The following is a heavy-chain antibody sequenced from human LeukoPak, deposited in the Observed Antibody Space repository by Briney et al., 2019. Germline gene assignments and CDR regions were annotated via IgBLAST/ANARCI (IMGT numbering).Heavy chain of an antibody. CDR3: ARGVYPDYFDY. J-gene: IGHJ4*02. D-gene: IGHD3-16*02. V-gene: IGHV4-30-4*01. CDR1: LGSISSGNYY. CDR2: IYYSGST. Sequence: SETLSLTCTLSLGSISSGNYYWSWIRQPPGKGLEWIGYIYYSGSTYYNTPRKSRVTISIDTSKDLLSLKLHSVTAPDTAVYYCARGVYPDYFDYWGQGTLVTLSS.